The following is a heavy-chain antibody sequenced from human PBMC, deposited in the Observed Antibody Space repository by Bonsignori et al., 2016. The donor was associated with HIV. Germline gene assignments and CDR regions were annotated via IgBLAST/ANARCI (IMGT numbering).Heavy chain of an antibody. Sequence: WIRQPPGKGLEWVSAISGSGGSTYYADSVKGRFTISRDNSKNTLYLQMSSLRAEDTAVYYCAKEGAFDIWGQGTMVTVSS. CDR3: AKEGAFDI. CDR2: ISGSGGST. V-gene: IGHV3-23*01. J-gene: IGHJ3*02.